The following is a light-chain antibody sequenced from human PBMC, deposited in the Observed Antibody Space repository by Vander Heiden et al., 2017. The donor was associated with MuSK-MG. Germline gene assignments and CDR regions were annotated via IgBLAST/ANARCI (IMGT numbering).Light chain of an antibody. CDR1: SSNIGAGLD. Sequence: QSVLTQPPSVSGAPGPRVTISCTGSSSNIGAGLDVHWYQQLPGTAPKLLIYVNSNRPSGVPDRFSGSKSGTSASLAITGLQAEDEADYYCQSYDSSLSGSVFGGGTKLTVL. CDR3: QSYDSSLSGSV. CDR2: VNS. J-gene: IGLJ2*01. V-gene: IGLV1-40*01.